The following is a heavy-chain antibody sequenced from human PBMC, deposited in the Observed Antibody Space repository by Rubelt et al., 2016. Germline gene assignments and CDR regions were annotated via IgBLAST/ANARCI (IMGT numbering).Heavy chain of an antibody. Sequence: QLQLQESGPGLVKPSETLSLTCTVSGGSISSSSYYWGWIRQPPGKGLEWIGSIYYSGSTYYNPSLKCRAHISVSTPKDRVSLKWSSVIAADTAVYYCARGLHVGVGIPTPLPFDPWGQGTLVTVSS. V-gene: IGHV4-39*07. D-gene: IGHD3-3*01. CDR1: GGSISSSSYY. CDR2: IYYSGST. J-gene: IGHJ5*02. CDR3: ARGLHVGVGIPTPLPFDP.